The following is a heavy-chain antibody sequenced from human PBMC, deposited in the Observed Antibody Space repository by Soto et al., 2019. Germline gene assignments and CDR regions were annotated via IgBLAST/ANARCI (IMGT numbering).Heavy chain of an antibody. D-gene: IGHD2-15*01. V-gene: IGHV4-59*01. Sequence: SETLSLTCTVSGGSISSYYWSWIRQPPGKGLEWIGYIYYSGSTNYNPSLKSRVTISVDTSKNQFSLKLSSVTAADTAVYYCARTPLGYCSGGSCYSYYYFDFWGQGTLVTVSS. J-gene: IGHJ4*02. CDR3: ARTPLGYCSGGSCYSYYYFDF. CDR1: GGSISSYY. CDR2: IYYSGST.